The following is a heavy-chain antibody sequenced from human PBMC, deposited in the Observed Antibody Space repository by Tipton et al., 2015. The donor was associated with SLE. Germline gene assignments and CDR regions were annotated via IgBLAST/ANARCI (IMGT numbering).Heavy chain of an antibody. J-gene: IGHJ1*01. CDR3: ASLDSSGYYECFHH. CDR2: IYYSGST. D-gene: IGHD3-22*01. V-gene: IGHV4-59*11. CDR1: GGSISSHY. Sequence: LRLSCTVSGGSISSHYWSWIRQPPGKGLEWIGYIYYSGSTNYNPSLKSRVTISVDTSKNQFSLKLSSVTAADTAVYYCASLDSSGYYECFHHWGQGTLVTVSP.